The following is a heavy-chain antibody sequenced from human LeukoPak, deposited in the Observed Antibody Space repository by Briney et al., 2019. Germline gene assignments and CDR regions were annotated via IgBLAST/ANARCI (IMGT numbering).Heavy chain of an antibody. CDR3: AKAPVTSCRGAYCYPFDY. CDR2: TSSDGGNK. J-gene: IGHJ4*02. D-gene: IGHD2-21*01. V-gene: IGHV3-30*18. CDR1: GFTFSDYA. Sequence: GGSLRLSCAASGFTFSDYAMHWVRQAPGKGLDWVAVTSSDGGNKYYADSLKGRFTISRDNSKNTLYLQMNSLRAEDTALYYCAKAPVTSCRGAYCYPFDYWGQGTLVTVSS.